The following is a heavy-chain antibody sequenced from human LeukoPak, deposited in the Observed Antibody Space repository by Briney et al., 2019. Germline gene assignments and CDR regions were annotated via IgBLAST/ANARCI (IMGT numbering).Heavy chain of an antibody. CDR2: IHSGGST. CDR3: ARDLGTSAQGSY. CDR1: GFAVSSNY. V-gene: IGHV3-66*01. J-gene: IGHJ4*02. D-gene: IGHD3-10*01. Sequence: GGSLRLSCAASGFAVSSNYMSWVRQAPGKGLEWVSVIHSGGSTYYADSVKGRFTISRDNSKNTLYLQMNSLRAEGTAVYYCARDLGTSAQGSYWGQGTLVTVSS.